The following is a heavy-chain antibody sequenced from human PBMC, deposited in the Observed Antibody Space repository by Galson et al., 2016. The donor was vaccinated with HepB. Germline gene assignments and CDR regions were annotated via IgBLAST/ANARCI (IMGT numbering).Heavy chain of an antibody. CDR3: AKDGGDGYNFPYYYGMDV. Sequence: SLRLSCAASGFTFSSYSMNWVRQAPGKGLEWVSYISSSSSSIYYADSVNGRFTISRDNAKNSLYLQMNSLRAEDPAVYYCAKDGGDGYNFPYYYGMDVWGQGTTVTVSS. D-gene: IGHD5-24*01. CDR2: ISSSSSSI. V-gene: IGHV3-48*01. CDR1: GFTFSSYS. J-gene: IGHJ6*02.